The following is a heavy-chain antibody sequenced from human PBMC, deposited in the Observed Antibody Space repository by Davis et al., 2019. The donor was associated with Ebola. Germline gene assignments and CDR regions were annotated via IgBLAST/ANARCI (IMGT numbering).Heavy chain of an antibody. CDR1: GYTFTSYG. V-gene: IGHV1-18*01. CDR2: ISAYNGNT. D-gene: IGHD5-12*01. J-gene: IGHJ6*02. CDR3: ARVYDYHYGMDV. Sequence: AASVKVSCKASGYTFTSYGISWVRQAPGQGLEWMGWISAYNGNTNYAQKLQGRVTMTRDTSISTAYMELSRLRSDDTAVYYCARVYDYHYGMDVWGQGTTVTVSS.